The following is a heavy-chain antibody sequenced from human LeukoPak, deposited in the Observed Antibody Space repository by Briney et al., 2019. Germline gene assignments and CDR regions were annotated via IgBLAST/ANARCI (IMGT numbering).Heavy chain of an antibody. V-gene: IGHV4-4*07. D-gene: IGHD3-22*01. Sequence: SETLSLTCTVSGGSISSYYWSWIRQPAGKGLEWIGRIYTSGSTNCNPSLKSRVTISVDKSKNQFSLKLSSVTAADTAVYYCARDPRSSGYFDYWGQGTLVTVSS. CDR3: ARDPRSSGYFDY. J-gene: IGHJ4*02. CDR2: IYTSGST. CDR1: GGSISSYY.